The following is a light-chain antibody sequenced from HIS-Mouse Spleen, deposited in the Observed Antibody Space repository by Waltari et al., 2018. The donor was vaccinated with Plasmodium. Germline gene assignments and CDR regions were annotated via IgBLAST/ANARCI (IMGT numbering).Light chain of an antibody. J-gene: IGLJ1*01. V-gene: IGLV1-47*01. CDR3: AAWDDSLSGYV. Sequence: QSVLTQPPSASGTPGQRVTISCSGSSSNIGSNYVYWYQQLPGTAPKRLIYRNNQGPSGVPDRFSGSKSGTSASRAISGLRSEDEADYYCAAWDDSLSGYVFGTGTKVTVL. CDR1: SSNIGSNY. CDR2: RNN.